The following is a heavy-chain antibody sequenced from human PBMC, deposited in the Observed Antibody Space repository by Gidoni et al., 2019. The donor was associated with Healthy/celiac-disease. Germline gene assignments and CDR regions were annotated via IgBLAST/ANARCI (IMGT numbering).Heavy chain of an antibody. Sequence: EVQLVESGGGLVQPGGSLRLSCAASGFTVSSNYMSWVRQAPGKGLEWVSVIYSGGSTYYADSVKGRFTISRDNSKNTLYLQMNSLRAEDTAVYYCARAPVDYSNYPLVGMDVWGQGTTVTVSS. CDR3: ARAPVDYSNYPLVGMDV. V-gene: IGHV3-66*02. D-gene: IGHD4-4*01. CDR1: GFTVSSNY. J-gene: IGHJ6*02. CDR2: IYSGGST.